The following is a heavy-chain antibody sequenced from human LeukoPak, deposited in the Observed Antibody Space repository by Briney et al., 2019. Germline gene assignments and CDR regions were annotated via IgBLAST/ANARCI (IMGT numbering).Heavy chain of an antibody. D-gene: IGHD3-22*01. CDR1: GYTFTSYG. Sequence: ASVKVSCKASGYTFTSYGISWVRQAPGQGLEWMGWISTYNGNTNYAQKLQGRVTMTTDTSTSTAYMELRSLRSDDTAVYFCARFRRDSSGVLYYFDHWGQGTLVTVSS. V-gene: IGHV1-18*01. CDR2: ISTYNGNT. CDR3: ARFRRDSSGVLYYFDH. J-gene: IGHJ4*02.